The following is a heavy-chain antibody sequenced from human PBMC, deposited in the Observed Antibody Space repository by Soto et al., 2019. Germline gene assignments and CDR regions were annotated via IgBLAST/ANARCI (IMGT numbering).Heavy chain of an antibody. Sequence: DVVLVNSGGGFVRPGESLRLSCGASGFRFTSFGMNWVRQGPGKGLEWLSYISGLSATTYYADSVRGRFTVSRDNDMNLLFLQLNNLRGDDTAVYYCTRGGAARRDYWGQGSRVVVSS. V-gene: IGHV3-48*04. CDR3: TRGGAARRDY. CDR1: GFRFTSFG. J-gene: IGHJ4*02. D-gene: IGHD2-15*01. CDR2: ISGLSATT.